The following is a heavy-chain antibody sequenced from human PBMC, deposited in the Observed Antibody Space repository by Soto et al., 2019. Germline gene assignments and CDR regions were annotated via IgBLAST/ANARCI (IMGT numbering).Heavy chain of an antibody. D-gene: IGHD1-26*01. Sequence: GGSLRLSCAASGFTFSDYYMSWIRQAPGKGLEWVSYISIIGTYTKYADSVNGRFTISRDNAKNSMYLQMNSLRAEDTAMYYCVRGASLNFDYWGQGTLVTVSS. CDR2: ISIIGTYT. CDR3: VRGASLNFDY. CDR1: GFTFSDYY. V-gene: IGHV3-11*05. J-gene: IGHJ4*02.